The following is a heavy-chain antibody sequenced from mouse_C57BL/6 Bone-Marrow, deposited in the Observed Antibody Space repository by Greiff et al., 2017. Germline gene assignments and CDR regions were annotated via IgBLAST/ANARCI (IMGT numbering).Heavy chain of an antibody. CDR3: AAYGFYAMDY. Sequence: VQVVESGAELVRPGTSVKVSCKASGYAFTNYLIEWVKQRPGQGLEWIGVINPGSGGTNYNEKFKGKATLTADKSSSTAYMQLSSLTSEDSAVYFCAAYGFYAMDYWGQGTSVTVSS. D-gene: IGHD1-1*01. V-gene: IGHV1-54*01. CDR1: GYAFTNYL. CDR2: INPGSGGT. J-gene: IGHJ4*01.